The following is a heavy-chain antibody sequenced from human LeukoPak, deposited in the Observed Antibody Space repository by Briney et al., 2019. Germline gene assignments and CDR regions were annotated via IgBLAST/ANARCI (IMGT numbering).Heavy chain of an antibody. V-gene: IGHV3-23*01. CDR2: ISGSGVST. J-gene: IGHJ4*02. CDR3: ARVGRYSGYDWDY. D-gene: IGHD5-12*01. Sequence: PGGSLRLSCAASEFTFSSSGMSWVRQAPGKGLEWVSAISGSGVSTYYADSVKDRFTISRDNAKKLLYLQMNSLRAEDTALYHCARVGRYSGYDWDYWGQGTLVTVSS. CDR1: EFTFSSSG.